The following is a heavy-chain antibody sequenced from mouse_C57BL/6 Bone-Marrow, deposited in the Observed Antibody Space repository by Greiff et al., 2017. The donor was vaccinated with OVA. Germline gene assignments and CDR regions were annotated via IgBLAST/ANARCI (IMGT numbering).Heavy chain of an antibody. CDR3: TRGITTVVAPDWYFDV. CDR2: ISSGGDYI. CDR1: GFTFSSYA. D-gene: IGHD1-1*01. J-gene: IGHJ1*03. Sequence: DVQLVESGEGLVKPGGSLKLSCAASGFTFSSYAMSWVRQTPEKRLEWVAYISSGGDYIYYADTVKGRFTISRDNARNTLYLQMSSLKSEDTAMYYCTRGITTVVAPDWYFDVWGTGTTVTVSS. V-gene: IGHV5-9-1*02.